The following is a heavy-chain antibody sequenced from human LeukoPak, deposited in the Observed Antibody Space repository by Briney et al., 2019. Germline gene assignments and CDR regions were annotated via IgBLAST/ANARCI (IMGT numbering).Heavy chain of an antibody. V-gene: IGHV5-51*01. J-gene: IGHJ2*01. Sequence: GESLKISCKGSGYSFTSYWIGWVRQMPGKGLERMGIIYPGDSDTRYSPSFQGQVTISADKSISTAYLQWSSLKASDTAMYCCARHSDYSSSSSSYWYFDLRGRGTLVTVSS. CDR2: IYPGDSDT. D-gene: IGHD6-6*01. CDR3: ARHSDYSSSSSSYWYFDL. CDR1: GYSFTSYW.